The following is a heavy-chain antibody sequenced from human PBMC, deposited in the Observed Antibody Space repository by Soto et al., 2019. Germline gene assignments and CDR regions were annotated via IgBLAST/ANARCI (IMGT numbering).Heavy chain of an antibody. V-gene: IGHV1-46*01. CDR2: INPSGGST. CDR3: ARCPTTVTTLMDYYYGMDV. CDR1: VYTFTGYY. D-gene: IGHD4-4*01. Sequence: GASVKVSCKASVYTFTGYYMHWVRQAPGQGLEWMGIINPSGGSTSYAQKFQGRVTMTRDTSTSTVYMELSSLRSEDTAVYYCARCPTTVTTLMDYYYGMDVWGQGTTVTVSS. J-gene: IGHJ6*02.